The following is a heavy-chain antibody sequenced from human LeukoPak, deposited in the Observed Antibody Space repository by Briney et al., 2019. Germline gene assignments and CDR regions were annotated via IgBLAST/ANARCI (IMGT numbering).Heavy chain of an antibody. D-gene: IGHD2-2*01. CDR1: GYTFTSYG. Sequence: ASVKVSCKASGYTFTSYGISWVRQAPGQGLEWRGWISAYNGNTNYAQKLQGRVTMTTDTSTSTAYMELRSLRSDDTAVYYCARDAYASQDCSSTSCSTGIFDYWGQGTLVTVSS. V-gene: IGHV1-18*01. J-gene: IGHJ4*02. CDR2: ISAYNGNT. CDR3: ARDAYASQDCSSTSCSTGIFDY.